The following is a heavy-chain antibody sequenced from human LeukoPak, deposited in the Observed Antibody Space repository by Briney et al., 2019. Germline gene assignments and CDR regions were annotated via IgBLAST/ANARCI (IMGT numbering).Heavy chain of an antibody. J-gene: IGHJ3*02. Sequence: GGSLRLSCAASGFTFSSYAMHWVRQAPGKGLGGVAVISYDGSNKYYADPVKGRFTIYRENSKNTLYLQVNSLRAEDTAVYYCAREKRLLGYCSSTSCFAYAFDIWGQGTMVTVSS. CDR2: ISYDGSNK. D-gene: IGHD2-2*01. V-gene: IGHV3-30-3*01. CDR1: GFTFSSYA. CDR3: AREKRLLGYCSSTSCFAYAFDI.